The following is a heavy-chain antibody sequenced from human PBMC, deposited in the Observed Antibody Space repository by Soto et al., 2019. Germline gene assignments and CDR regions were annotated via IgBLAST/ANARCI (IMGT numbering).Heavy chain of an antibody. Sequence: QVQLQESGPGLVKPSETLSLTCTVSGGSLTSGSYYWSWIRQPTGKGLEWIGNIYYRGSTNYNPPLQSRPPLSVYTSKNQFSLKLSSVTAADTAVYYCARVATVTTWEHQGGQGTLVTVSS. J-gene: IGHJ4*02. CDR1: GGSLTSGSYY. V-gene: IGHV4-61*01. D-gene: IGHD4-17*01. CDR2: IYYRGST. CDR3: ARVATVTTWEHQ.